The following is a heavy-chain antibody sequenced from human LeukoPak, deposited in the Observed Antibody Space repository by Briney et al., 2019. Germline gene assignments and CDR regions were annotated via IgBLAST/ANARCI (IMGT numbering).Heavy chain of an antibody. V-gene: IGHV1-2*02. Sequence: ASVMVSCKASGYTFTNYYMHWVRQAPGHGLEWMGWINPNRGDTNYAQEFQGRVTMTRDTSISTAFMELTRLTSDDTAVYCCTRDLLGFATTPLSDWGQGTLVTVSS. CDR1: GYTFTNYY. D-gene: IGHD4-17*01. CDR2: INPNRGDT. CDR3: TRDLLGFATTPLSD. J-gene: IGHJ4*02.